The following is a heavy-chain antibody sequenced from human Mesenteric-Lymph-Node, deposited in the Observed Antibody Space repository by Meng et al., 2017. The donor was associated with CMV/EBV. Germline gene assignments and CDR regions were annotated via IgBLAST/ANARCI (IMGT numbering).Heavy chain of an antibody. Sequence: GESPKISCAASGFTFSTYAMHWVRQAPGEGLEWVAAISNDGSNKYYADSVKGRLTISRDNSKNTLYLQMNSLRAEDTALYYCARSGDPTYYDFWSGYLNSYSWFDPWGQGTLVTVSS. D-gene: IGHD3-3*01. CDR3: ARSGDPTYYDFWSGYLNSYSWFDP. CDR2: ISNDGSNK. J-gene: IGHJ5*02. CDR1: GFTFSTYA. V-gene: IGHV3-30-3*01.